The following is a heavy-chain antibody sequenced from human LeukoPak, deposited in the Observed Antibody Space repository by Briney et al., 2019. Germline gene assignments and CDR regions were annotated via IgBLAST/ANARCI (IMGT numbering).Heavy chain of an antibody. Sequence: PSETLSLTCTVSGGSLSSGDYYWSWIRQHPGKGLEWIGYIYYSGSSYYNPSLKSRVTISVDTSKNQFSLKLSSVTAADTAVYYCARDAGRGSGPSYLDYWGQETLVTVSS. D-gene: IGHD3-10*01. CDR2: IYYSGSS. CDR1: GGSLSSGDYY. J-gene: IGHJ4*02. V-gene: IGHV4-31*03. CDR3: ARDAGRGSGPSYLDY.